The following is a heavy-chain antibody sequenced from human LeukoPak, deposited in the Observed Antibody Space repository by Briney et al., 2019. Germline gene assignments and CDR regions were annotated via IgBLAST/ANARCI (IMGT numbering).Heavy chain of an antibody. CDR1: GGSISSSSYY. Sequence: SETLSLTCTVSGGSISSSSYYWGWIRQPPGKGLEWIGSIYYSGSTYYNPPLKSRVTISVDTSKNQFSLKLSSVTAADTAVYYCARDPYYYGSGSYWFDPWGQGTLVTVSS. D-gene: IGHD3-10*01. V-gene: IGHV4-39*07. CDR3: ARDPYYYGSGSYWFDP. CDR2: IYYSGST. J-gene: IGHJ5*02.